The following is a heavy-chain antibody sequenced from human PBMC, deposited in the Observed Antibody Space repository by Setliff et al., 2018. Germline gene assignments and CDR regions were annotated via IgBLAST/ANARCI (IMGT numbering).Heavy chain of an antibody. CDR2: IIHTGSI. Sequence: SETLSLTCAVYGGSFSGYYWSWIRQPPGKRLEWIGEIIHTGSINYNPSLKSRVTMSVDTSKNQFSLKLSSVTAADTAVYYCARKGISALSGAFDMWGQGTMVTV. CDR1: GGSFSGYY. D-gene: IGHD1-26*01. V-gene: IGHV4-34*12. CDR3: ARKGISALSGAFDM. J-gene: IGHJ3*02.